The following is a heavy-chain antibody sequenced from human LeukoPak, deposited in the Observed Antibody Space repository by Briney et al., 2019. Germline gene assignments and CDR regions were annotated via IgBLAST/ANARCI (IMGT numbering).Heavy chain of an antibody. CDR1: GFTFSSYE. Sequence: QPGGSLRLSCAASGFTFSSYEMNWVRQAPGKGLEWVSYISSSGSTIYYADSVKGRFTISRDNAKNSLYLQMNSLRAEDTAVYYCARGRAVPRGYGMDVWGKGTTVTVSS. CDR2: ISSSGSTI. D-gene: IGHD4-17*01. J-gene: IGHJ6*04. V-gene: IGHV3-48*03. CDR3: ARGRAVPRGYGMDV.